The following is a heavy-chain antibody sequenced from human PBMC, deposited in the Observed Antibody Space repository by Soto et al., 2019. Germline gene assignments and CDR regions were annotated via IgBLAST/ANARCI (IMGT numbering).Heavy chain of an antibody. J-gene: IGHJ6*02. D-gene: IGHD3-3*01. CDR3: ARADFWSGYSYYYGMDV. Sequence: GASVNVSCKASGYTFTGYYMHWVRQAPGQGLEWMGWINPNSGGTNYAQKFQGWVTMTRDTSISTAYMELSRLRSDDTAVYYCARADFWSGYSYYYGMDVWGQGTTVTVSS. V-gene: IGHV1-2*04. CDR1: GYTFTGYY. CDR2: INPNSGGT.